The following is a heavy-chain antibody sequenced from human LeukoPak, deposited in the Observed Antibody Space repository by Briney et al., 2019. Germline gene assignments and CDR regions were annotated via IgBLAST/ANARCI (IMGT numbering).Heavy chain of an antibody. CDR1: GFTFSDYY. D-gene: IGHD2-15*01. CDR3: ARRIGVAAAYFDY. V-gene: IGHV3-11*01. Sequence: PGGSLRLSCAASGFTFSDYYMSWIRQAPGKGLEWVSYISSSGSTIYYADSVKGRFTISRGSAKNSLYLQMNSLRAEDTAVYYCARRIGVAAAYFDYWGQGTLVTVSS. CDR2: ISSSGSTI. J-gene: IGHJ4*02.